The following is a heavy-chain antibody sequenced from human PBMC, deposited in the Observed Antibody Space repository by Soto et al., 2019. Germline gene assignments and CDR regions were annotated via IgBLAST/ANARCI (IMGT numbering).Heavy chain of an antibody. CDR1: GFTFSSYA. Sequence: EVQLLESGGGLVQPGGSLRLSCAASGFTFSSYAMSWVRQAPGKGLEWVSVISGSGDSTYYADSVRGRFTISRDNSKNTLNLTMNRLRAEDTAVYYCAKDRDGAAAGPTKFYGMDVWGHGTTVTVSS. CDR2: ISGSGDST. CDR3: AKDRDGAAAGPTKFYGMDV. D-gene: IGHD6-13*01. J-gene: IGHJ6*02. V-gene: IGHV3-23*01.